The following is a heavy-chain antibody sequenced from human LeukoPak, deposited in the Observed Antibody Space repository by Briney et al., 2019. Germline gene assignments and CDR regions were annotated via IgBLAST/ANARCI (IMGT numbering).Heavy chain of an antibody. CDR3: AKGETTVTAAAYYYYGMDV. CDR2: IYSGGST. D-gene: IGHD4-17*01. V-gene: IGHV3-53*01. CDR1: GFTVSRNH. Sequence: PGGSLRLSCAASGFTVSRNHMSWVRQAPGKGLQWVSVIYSGGSTYYADSVKGRFTISRDNSKNTLYLQMNSLRAEDTAVYYCAKGETTVTAAAYYYYGMDVWGQGTTVTVSS. J-gene: IGHJ6*02.